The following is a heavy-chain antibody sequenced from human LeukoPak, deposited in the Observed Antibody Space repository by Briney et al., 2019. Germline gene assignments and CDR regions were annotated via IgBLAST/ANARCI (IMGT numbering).Heavy chain of an antibody. D-gene: IGHD3-16*01. V-gene: IGHV3-30*18. CDR2: ISYDGSNK. J-gene: IGHJ6*02. CDR1: GFIFSKCG. CDR3: AKGRGAYYYYAMDV. Sequence: PGRSLRLSCAASGFIFSKCGMHWVRQAPGKGLEWVAVISYDGSNKNYADSVKGRFTISRDNSENTLYLQMNSLRVEDTAVYYCAKGRGAYYYYAMDVWAKGPRSPSP.